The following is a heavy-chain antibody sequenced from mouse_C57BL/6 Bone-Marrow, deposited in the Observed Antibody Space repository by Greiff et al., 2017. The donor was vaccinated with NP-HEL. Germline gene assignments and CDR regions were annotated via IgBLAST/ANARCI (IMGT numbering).Heavy chain of an antibody. CDR3: ARHLGRVFDY. CDR1: GFTFSSYG. V-gene: IGHV5-6*01. CDR2: ISSGGSYT. J-gene: IGHJ2*01. D-gene: IGHD4-1*01. Sequence: EVKLVESGGDLVKPGGSLKLSCAASGFTFSSYGMSWVRQTPDKRLEWVATISSGGSYTYYPDSVKGRFTISRDNAKNTLYLQMSSLKSEDTARYYCARHLGRVFDYWGQGTTLTVSS.